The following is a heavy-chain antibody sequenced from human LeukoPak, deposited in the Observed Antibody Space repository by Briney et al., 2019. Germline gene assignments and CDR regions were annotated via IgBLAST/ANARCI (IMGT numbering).Heavy chain of an antibody. J-gene: IGHJ4*02. D-gene: IGHD2-2*01. CDR3: AKVASLCTSTSCVRGGFDY. V-gene: IGHV3-23*01. CDR2: LSGSGGNS. CDR1: GFTFSSYA. Sequence: GGSLRLSCTASGFTFSSYAMSWVRQAPGKGLEWVSALSGSGGNSYYADSVKGRFTISRDNSKNTLYLQMNSLRAEDTAKYYCAKVASLCTSTSCVRGGFDYWGQGTLVTVSS.